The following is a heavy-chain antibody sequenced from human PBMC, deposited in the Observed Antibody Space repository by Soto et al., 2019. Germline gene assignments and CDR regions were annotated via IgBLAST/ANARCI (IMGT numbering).Heavy chain of an antibody. J-gene: IGHJ6*02. V-gene: IGHV4-59*08. Sequence: QVQLQESGPGLVKPSETLSLSCTVSGGSISSYYWSWFRQSPGKRMEWIGYVHHSWGSNYNPSLQSRVAILLDAPKIQLSLKVTSVTATDTAVYYCARQGFGPLHGLVDVWGQGTTVTVSS. CDR1: GGSISSYY. CDR2: VHHSWGS. D-gene: IGHD3-10*01. CDR3: ARQGFGPLHGLVDV.